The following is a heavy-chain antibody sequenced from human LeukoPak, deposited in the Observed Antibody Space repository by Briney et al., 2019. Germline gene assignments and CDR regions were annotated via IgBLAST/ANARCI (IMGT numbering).Heavy chain of an antibody. CDR2: IYSGGSI. CDR3: ARALNGFDI. CDR1: GVTFSSYA. J-gene: IGHJ3*02. V-gene: IGHV3-53*01. Sequence: GGSLRLSCAASGVTFSSYAMGWVRQFPGKGLEWVTVIYSGGSIYYADSVKGRFTISRDNSRNTLYLQMNSLRAEDTAVYYCARALNGFDIWGPGTLVTVSS.